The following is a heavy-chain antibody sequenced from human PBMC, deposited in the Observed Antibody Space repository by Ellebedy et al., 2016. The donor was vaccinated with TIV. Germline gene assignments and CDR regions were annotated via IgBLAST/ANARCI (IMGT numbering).Heavy chain of an antibody. Sequence: SLKISXAASGFTFDDYAMHWVRQAPGKGLEWVSGISWNSGSIGYADSVKGRFTISRDNAKNSLYLQMNSLRAEDTALYYCAKDKAPYYDSSGYSDYWGQGTLVTVSS. CDR2: ISWNSGSI. J-gene: IGHJ4*02. V-gene: IGHV3-9*01. CDR1: GFTFDDYA. D-gene: IGHD3-22*01. CDR3: AKDKAPYYDSSGYSDY.